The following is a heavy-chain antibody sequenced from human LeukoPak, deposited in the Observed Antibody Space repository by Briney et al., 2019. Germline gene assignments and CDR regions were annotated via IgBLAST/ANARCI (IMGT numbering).Heavy chain of an antibody. J-gene: IGHJ5*02. D-gene: IGHD6-13*01. CDR2: MYYSGST. CDR3: ARGLHPFSSSWFAWFDP. V-gene: IGHV4-59*12. Sequence: SETLSLTCSVSGGSISSYYWSWIRQPPGKGLEWIGYMYYSGSTNYNPSLKSRVTMSVDTSKNQFSLKLNSVTAADTAVYYCARGLHPFSSSWFAWFDPWGQGTLVTVSS. CDR1: GGSISSYY.